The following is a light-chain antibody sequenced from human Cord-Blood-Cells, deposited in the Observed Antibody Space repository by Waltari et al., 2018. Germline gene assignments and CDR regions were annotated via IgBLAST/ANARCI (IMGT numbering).Light chain of an antibody. CDR1: QSVSSSY. Sequence: EIVLTQSPGTLSLSPGERATLSCRASQSVSSSYLAWYQQKPGQAPRLRIYGASSRATGIPERFSGSGSGTDFTLTISRLEPEDFAVYYCQQYGSSTLTFGGGTKVEIK. V-gene: IGKV3-20*01. CDR2: GAS. CDR3: QQYGSSTLT. J-gene: IGKJ4*01.